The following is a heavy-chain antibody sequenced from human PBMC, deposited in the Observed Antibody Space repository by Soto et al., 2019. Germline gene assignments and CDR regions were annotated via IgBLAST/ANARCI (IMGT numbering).Heavy chain of an antibody. CDR3: AKVIRADSTSSNFYYYSGLDV. CDR2: ISNNGINK. D-gene: IGHD6-6*01. V-gene: IGHV3-30*18. J-gene: IGHJ6*02. Sequence: QVQLVESGGGVVQPGRSLRLSCAASGFTFSINDMHWVRQAPGRGLEWVAVISNNGINKYYADSVKGRFTISRDNSRDTLFLQMNSLRGEDTAIYYCAKVIRADSTSSNFYYYSGLDVWGQGTTVTVS. CDR1: GFTFSIND.